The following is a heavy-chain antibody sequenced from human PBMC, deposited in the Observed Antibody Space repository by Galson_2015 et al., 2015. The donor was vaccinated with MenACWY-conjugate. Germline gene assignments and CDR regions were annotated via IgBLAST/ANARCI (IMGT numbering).Heavy chain of an antibody. V-gene: IGHV4-39*07. D-gene: IGHD6-19*01. J-gene: IGHJ4*02. Sequence: SETLSLTCSVSGVSISNTPYYWGWFRQPPGKGLEWLGNMYYTGSTYYNPSLKSRVTIALDTSKNHFSLKLNSVTAADTAVYYCARGHSGWYYFDYWGQGIPVTVSS. CDR3: ARGHSGWYYFDY. CDR2: MYYTGST. CDR1: GVSISNTPYY.